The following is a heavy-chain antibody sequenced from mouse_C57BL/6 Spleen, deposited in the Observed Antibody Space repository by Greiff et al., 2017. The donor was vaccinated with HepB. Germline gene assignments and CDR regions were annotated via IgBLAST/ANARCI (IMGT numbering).Heavy chain of an antibody. CDR2: IDPETGGT. CDR3: TPYDYDDY. CDR1: GYTFTDYE. V-gene: IGHV1-15*01. J-gene: IGHJ2*01. D-gene: IGHD2-4*01. Sequence: VQVVESGAELVRPGASVTLSCKASGYTFTDYEMHWVKQTPVHGLEWIGAIDPETGGTAYNQKFKGKAILTADKSSSTAYMELRSLTSEDSAVYYCTPYDYDDYWGQGTTLTVSS.